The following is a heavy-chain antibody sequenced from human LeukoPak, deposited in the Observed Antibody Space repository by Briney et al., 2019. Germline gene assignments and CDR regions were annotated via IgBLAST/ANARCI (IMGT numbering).Heavy chain of an antibody. CDR1: GFTFSSYA. CDR3: AAMGYCSSTSCPPDDAFDI. D-gene: IGHD2-2*01. J-gene: IGHJ3*02. CDR2: ISGSGGST. Sequence: GGSLRLSCAASGFTFSSYAMSWVRQAPGKGLEWVSAISGSGGSTYYADSVKGRFTISRDNSKNTLYLQMNSLRAEDTAVYYCAAMGYCSSTSCPPDDAFDIWGQGTMVTVSS. V-gene: IGHV3-23*01.